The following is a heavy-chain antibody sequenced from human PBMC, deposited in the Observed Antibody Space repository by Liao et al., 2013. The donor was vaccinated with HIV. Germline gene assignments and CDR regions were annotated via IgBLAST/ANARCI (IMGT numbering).Heavy chain of an antibody. CDR1: GGSISSGDNY. J-gene: IGHJ4*02. CDR2: IYYSGST. Sequence: QVQLRESGPGLVKPSQILSLNCTVFGGSISSGDNYWSWIRQAPGKGLEWIGYIYYSGSTYYNPSLKGRVTISIDTSRNKFSLNLHSVTVADTAVYYCARESVLLWFGELYYFDYWGQGTLVTVSS. D-gene: IGHD3-10*01. V-gene: IGHV4-30-4*08. CDR3: ARESVLLWFGELYYFDY.